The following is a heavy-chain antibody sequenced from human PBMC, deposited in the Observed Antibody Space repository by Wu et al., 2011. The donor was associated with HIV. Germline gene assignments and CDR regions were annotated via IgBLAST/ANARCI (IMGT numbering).Heavy chain of an antibody. V-gene: IGHV1-69*18. CDR3: TRSTEAAAQPYYFLNI. CDR1: GDTFSSYA. Sequence: QVQLVQSGAEVKKPGVLGEGLPARPSGDTFSSYAISWVRQAPGQGLEWMGRIMPMFGTANYARRFQGRVTIIADESRTTVHMEVRSLRSDDSAVYFCTRSTEAAAQPYYFLNIWGEGTPVTVAS. J-gene: IGHJ6*03. D-gene: IGHD2-2*01. CDR2: IMPMFGTA.